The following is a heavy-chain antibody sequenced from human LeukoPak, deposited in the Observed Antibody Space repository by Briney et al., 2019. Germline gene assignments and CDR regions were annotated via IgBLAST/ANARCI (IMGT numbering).Heavy chain of an antibody. CDR3: ARGVIAARPLDY. CDR2: ISNIGST. V-gene: IGHV4-59*08. D-gene: IGHD6-6*01. Sequence: SSETLSLTCTVSGASISSYFWTWIRQSPGKGLEWIGYISNIGSTNYNPSLKSRVTISGDTSKNQFSLKLSSVTAADTAVYYCARGVIAARPLDYWGQGTLVTVSS. CDR1: GASISSYF. J-gene: IGHJ4*02.